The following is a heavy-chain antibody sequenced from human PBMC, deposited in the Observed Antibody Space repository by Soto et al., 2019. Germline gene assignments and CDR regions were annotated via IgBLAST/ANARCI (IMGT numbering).Heavy chain of an antibody. CDR2: IYHSGSA. J-gene: IGHJ6*02. V-gene: IGHV4-4*02. CDR3: ARKDYTPPYSMDV. CDR1: GGSISTSNW. Sequence: QVQLQESGPGLVKPSGTLSLTCVVSGGSISTSNWWSWVRQPPGKGLEWIGEIYHSGSANYNPSLKSRVTISVDKSKNKFSLKVTSVTAADTAVYYCARKDYTPPYSMDVWGQGTTVTVSS. D-gene: IGHD4-4*01.